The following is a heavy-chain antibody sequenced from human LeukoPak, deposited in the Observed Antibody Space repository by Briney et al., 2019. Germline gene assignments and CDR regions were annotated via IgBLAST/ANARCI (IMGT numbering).Heavy chain of an antibody. CDR2: INPNSGGT. V-gene: IGHV1-2*02. J-gene: IGHJ4*02. CDR1: GYTFTGYY. Sequence: ASVKVSCKASGYTFTGYYMHWVRQAPGQGLEWMGWINPNSGGTNYAQKFQGRVTMTRDTSISTAYMELSRLRSDDTAVYYCARVGARITMVRGGINKYYFDYWGQGTLVTVSP. D-gene: IGHD3-10*01. CDR3: ARVGARITMVRGGINKYYFDY.